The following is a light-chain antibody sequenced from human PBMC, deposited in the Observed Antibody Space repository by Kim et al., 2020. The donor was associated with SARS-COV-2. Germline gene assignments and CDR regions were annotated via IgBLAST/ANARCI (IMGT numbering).Light chain of an antibody. CDR2: DAS. J-gene: IGKJ5*01. V-gene: IGKV3-11*01. CDR3: QQRSNWPIT. Sequence: WSPGERATLSCRASQSVSSYLAWYQQKPGQAPRLLIYDASNRATGVPARFSGSGSGTDFTLTINSLEPEDFAVYYCQQRSNWPITFGQGTRLEIK. CDR1: QSVSSY.